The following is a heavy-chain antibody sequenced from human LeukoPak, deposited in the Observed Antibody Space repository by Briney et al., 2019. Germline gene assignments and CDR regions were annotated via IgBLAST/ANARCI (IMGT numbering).Heavy chain of an antibody. V-gene: IGHV1-2*02. CDR2: INPNSGGT. J-gene: IGHJ3*02. CDR3: ARARGSSGYYFPHDAFDI. CDR1: GYTFTNYY. Sequence: ASVKVSCKASGYTFTNYYIHWVRQAPGQGLEWMGWINPNSGGTNYAQKFQGRVTMTRDTSISTAYMELSRLRSDDTAVYYCARARGSSGYYFPHDAFDIWGQGTMVTVSS. D-gene: IGHD3-22*01.